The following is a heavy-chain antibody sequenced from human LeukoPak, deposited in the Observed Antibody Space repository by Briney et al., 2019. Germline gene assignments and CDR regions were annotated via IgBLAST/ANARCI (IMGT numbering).Heavy chain of an antibody. J-gene: IGHJ4*02. V-gene: IGHV3-23*01. Sequence: PGGSLRLSCAASGFTFSSYAMSWVRQAPGKGLEWVSAISGSGGSTYYADSVKGRFTIPRDNSKNTLYLQMNSLRAEDTAVYYCAKAPFSGSYPDIYWGQGTLVTVSS. CDR1: GFTFSSYA. CDR2: ISGSGGST. CDR3: AKAPFSGSYPDIY. D-gene: IGHD3-16*02.